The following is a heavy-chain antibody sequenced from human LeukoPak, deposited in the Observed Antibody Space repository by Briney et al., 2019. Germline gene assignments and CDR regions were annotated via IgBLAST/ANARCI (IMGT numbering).Heavy chain of an antibody. CDR2: ISTSSSYI. Sequence: GGSLRLSCAASGFTFSSYTMNWVRQAPGKGLEWVSSISTSSSYIYYADSVRGRFTISRDNAKNSLYLQMNSLRAEDTAVYYCARDKDSSGWHDYWGQGTLVTVPS. V-gene: IGHV3-21*01. J-gene: IGHJ4*02. CDR3: ARDKDSSGWHDY. D-gene: IGHD6-19*01. CDR1: GFTFSSYT.